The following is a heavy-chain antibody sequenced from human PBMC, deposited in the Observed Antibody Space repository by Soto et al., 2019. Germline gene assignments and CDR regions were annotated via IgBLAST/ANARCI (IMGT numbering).Heavy chain of an antibody. CDR3: ARAVAGTSDRAFDI. J-gene: IGHJ3*02. CDR2: INPNSGGT. Sequence: GASVKVSCKASGYTFTGYYMHWVRQAPGQGLEWMGWINPNSGGTNYAQKFQGWVTMTRDTSISTAYMELSRLRSDDTAVYYCARAVAGTSDRAFDIGGQGTMVTVSS. CDR1: GYTFTGYY. D-gene: IGHD6-19*01. V-gene: IGHV1-2*04.